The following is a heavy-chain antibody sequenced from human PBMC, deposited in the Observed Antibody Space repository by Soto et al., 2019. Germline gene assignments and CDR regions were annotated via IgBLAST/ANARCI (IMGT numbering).Heavy chain of an antibody. CDR3: ARCYFGSGSYYRDGWFDP. CDR1: GFTFSSYW. Sequence: GGSLRLSCAASGFTFSSYWMHWVRQGPGKGLVWVSRINSDGSSTTYADSVKGRFTISRDNAKNTLYLQMNSLRAEDTAVYYCARCYFGSGSYYRDGWFDPWGQGTQVTVS. V-gene: IGHV3-74*01. D-gene: IGHD3-10*01. CDR2: INSDGSST. J-gene: IGHJ5*02.